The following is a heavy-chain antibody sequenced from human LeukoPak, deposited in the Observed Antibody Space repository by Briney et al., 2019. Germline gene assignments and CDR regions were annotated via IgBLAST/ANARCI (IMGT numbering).Heavy chain of an antibody. J-gene: IGHJ4*02. V-gene: IGHV3-23*01. CDR2: VSTTGDNT. D-gene: IGHD3-3*01. CDR1: GITFSSYA. Sequence: GGSLRLSCAASGITFSSYAMSWVRQAPGKGLEWVSSVSTTGDNTYYADSVKGRFTIFRDNSKNTLYLQMNSLRAEDTAIYYCAKVLRFLEWLVYFDYWGQGALVTVSS. CDR3: AKVLRFLEWLVYFDY.